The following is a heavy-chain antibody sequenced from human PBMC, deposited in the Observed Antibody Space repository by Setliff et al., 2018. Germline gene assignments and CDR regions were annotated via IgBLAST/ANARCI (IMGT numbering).Heavy chain of an antibody. CDR3: ARDRADYDDYARFDI. CDR2: VLHSGRT. D-gene: IGHD4-17*01. Sequence: PSETLSLTCTVSGVSTSSSYWSWIRQPPGKGLEWIGNVLHSGRTNYNPSLKSRVTISLDTSTNVFSLKLSSLIAADTAVYYCARDRADYDDYARFDIWGQGTTVTVSS. CDR1: GVSTSSSY. V-gene: IGHV4-59*12. J-gene: IGHJ3*02.